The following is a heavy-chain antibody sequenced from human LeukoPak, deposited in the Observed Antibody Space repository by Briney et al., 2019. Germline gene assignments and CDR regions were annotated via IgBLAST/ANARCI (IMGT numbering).Heavy chain of an antibody. CDR3: AKDMGGVPGIGLDY. J-gene: IGHJ4*02. D-gene: IGHD6-13*01. CDR2: ISWNSGSI. CDR1: GFTFDDYA. V-gene: IGHV3-9*01. Sequence: PGGSLRLSCAASGFTFDDYAMHWVRQAPGKGLEWVSGISWNSGSIGYADSVKGRFTISRDNAKNSLYLQMNSLRAEDTALYCCAKDMGGVPGIGLDYWGQGTLVTVSS.